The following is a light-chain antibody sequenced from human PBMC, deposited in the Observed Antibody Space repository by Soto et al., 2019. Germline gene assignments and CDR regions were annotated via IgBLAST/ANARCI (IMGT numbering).Light chain of an antibody. CDR3: QPRSNCPIN. J-gene: IGKJ5*01. CDR2: SAS. CDR1: QSLNSDY. V-gene: IGKV3D-20*02. Sequence: IKFTKSQGALSLSPWEGATLSCRASQSLNSDYLAWYQQKPXXAHRLLIYSASTRATGIPDRFKGRQSGKDFTLTISRLEPADFAMSYCQPRSNCPINFGHGTRLGI.